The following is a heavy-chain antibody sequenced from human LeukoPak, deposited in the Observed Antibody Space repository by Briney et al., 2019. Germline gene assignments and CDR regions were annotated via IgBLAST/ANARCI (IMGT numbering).Heavy chain of an antibody. D-gene: IGHD4-11*01. CDR1: GFTLSSKY. CDR2: IDSGGST. V-gene: IGHV3-53*01. CDR3: ARRAPTVTYYYYYYMDV. Sequence: PGGSLRLSCAASGFTLSSKYMTWVRQAPGKGVEWVSLIDSGGSTYFADSVKGRFTISRDTSKNTLYLQMNSLRAEDTAVYYCARRAPTVTYYYYYYMDVWGKGTTVTVSS. J-gene: IGHJ6*03.